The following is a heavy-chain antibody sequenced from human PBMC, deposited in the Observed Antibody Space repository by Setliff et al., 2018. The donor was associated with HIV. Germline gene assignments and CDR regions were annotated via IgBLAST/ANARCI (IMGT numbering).Heavy chain of an antibody. V-gene: IGHV3-48*04. D-gene: IGHD3-9*01. CDR1: GFTFRSYS. Sequence: QPGGSLRLSCAASGFTFRSYSMNWVRQTPGKGLEWVSYISSSSSTIYYADSVKGRFTSSRDNAKNSLYMHMNSLRAEDTAVYYCARDPSDILTGYYRPGWNDYWGQGTLVTVSS. CDR2: ISSSSSTI. CDR3: ARDPSDILTGYYRPGWNDY. J-gene: IGHJ4*02.